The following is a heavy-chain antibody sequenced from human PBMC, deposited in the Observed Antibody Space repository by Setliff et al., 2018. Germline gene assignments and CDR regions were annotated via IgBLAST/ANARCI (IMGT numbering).Heavy chain of an antibody. V-gene: IGHV1-18*04. J-gene: IGHJ5*02. CDR2: ISAYNGNT. Sequence: ASVKVSCKASGYTFTNSTMNWVRQAPGQGLEWMGWISAYNGNTYHAQKFQDRLSMTTDTSTSTAYMELRSLRADDTAVYYCERLVRHCTRISCQRTSEADLWGQGTQVTVSS. D-gene: IGHD2-15*01. CDR1: GYTFTNST. CDR3: ERLVRHCTRISCQRTSEADL.